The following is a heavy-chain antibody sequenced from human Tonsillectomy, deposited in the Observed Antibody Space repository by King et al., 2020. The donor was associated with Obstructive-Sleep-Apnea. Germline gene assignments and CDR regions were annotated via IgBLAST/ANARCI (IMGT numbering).Heavy chain of an antibody. CDR3: ARRRNDSPGFAFDI. CDR2: MYNSGST. J-gene: IGHJ3*02. V-gene: IGHV4-59*08. Sequence: VQLQESGPGLVKPSETLSLTCTVSGVSISGFYWSWIRQPPGKGLDWIGYMYNSGSTNYNPSLKGRVTILVATSKNQVSLNLTSVTAADPAVYYCARRRNDSPGFAFDIWGQGTMVTVSS. D-gene: IGHD1-1*01. CDR1: GVSISGFY.